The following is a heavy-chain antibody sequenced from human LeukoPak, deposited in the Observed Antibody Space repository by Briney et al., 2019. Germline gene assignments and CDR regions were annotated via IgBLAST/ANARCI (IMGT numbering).Heavy chain of an antibody. J-gene: IGHJ5*02. V-gene: IGHV1-46*01. Sequence: GASVKVSCKASGYTFTGYHMHWVRQAPGQGLEWMGIINPSGGSTTYAEKFQGRVTMTRDTSTSTVYMELTSLRSEDTAVYYCARDSLRTAIAMAGGNWFDPWGQGTLVTVSP. D-gene: IGHD6-19*01. CDR3: ARDSLRTAIAMAGGNWFDP. CDR2: INPSGGST. CDR1: GYTFTGYH.